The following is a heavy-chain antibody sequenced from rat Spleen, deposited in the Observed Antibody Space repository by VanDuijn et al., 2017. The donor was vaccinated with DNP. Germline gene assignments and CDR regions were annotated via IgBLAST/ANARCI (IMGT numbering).Heavy chain of an antibody. CDR3: TTLNFYASLSEYFDY. V-gene: IGHV5S10*01. D-gene: IGHD1-12*01. CDR1: GLTFNNYW. J-gene: IGHJ2*01. Sequence: EVQLVESGGDLVQPGRSLKLSCVASGLTFNNYWMAWIRQVPKKGLEWVATIINDGKRTYYSDSVKGRFTVSRENAKSTLYLQTDSLRSEDTATYYCTTLNFYASLSEYFDYWGQGVMVTVSS. CDR2: IINDGKRT.